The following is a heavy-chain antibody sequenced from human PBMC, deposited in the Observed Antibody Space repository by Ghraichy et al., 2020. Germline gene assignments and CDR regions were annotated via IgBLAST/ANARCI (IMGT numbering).Heavy chain of an antibody. J-gene: IGHJ5*02. V-gene: IGHV3-23*01. D-gene: IGHD3-16*02. CDR1: GFTFSSYA. CDR3: AKGSDYVWGSYQNWFDP. Sequence: GGSLRLSCAASGFTFSSYAMSWVRQAPGKGLEWVSAISGSGGSTYYADSVKGRFTISRDNSKNTLYLQMNSLRAEDTAVYYCAKGSDYVWGSYQNWFDPWGQGTLVTVSS. CDR2: ISGSGGST.